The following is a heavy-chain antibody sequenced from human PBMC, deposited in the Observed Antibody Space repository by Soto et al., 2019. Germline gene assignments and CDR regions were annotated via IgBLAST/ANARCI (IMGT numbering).Heavy chain of an antibody. J-gene: IGHJ6*02. CDR3: ASPGLGSVVGSQTHYYYGMGV. D-gene: IGHD2-15*01. V-gene: IGHV1-46*03. CDR1: GYTFTSTW. CDR2: INPYGGST. Sequence: ASVKVSCKASGYTFTSTWMHWVRQAPGQGLEWMGIINPYGGSTSYAQKFQGRVTMTRDTSTSTVYMELSSLRSEDTAVYYCASPGLGSVVGSQTHYYYGMGVWGQGTTVTVSS.